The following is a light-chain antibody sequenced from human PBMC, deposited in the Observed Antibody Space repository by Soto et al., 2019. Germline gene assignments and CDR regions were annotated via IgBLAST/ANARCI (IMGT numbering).Light chain of an antibody. CDR2: GAS. V-gene: IGKV3-15*01. CDR1: QSVSSD. CDR3: QQYNNWPLT. J-gene: IGKJ4*01. Sequence: EIVMTQSPVTLSVSSGERAAISCLASQSVSSDLTWYQQKPGQAPRLLMYGASTRATGVPARFSGSGSGTDFTLTISSLQSEDFAIYYCQQYNNWPLTFGGGTKVDIK.